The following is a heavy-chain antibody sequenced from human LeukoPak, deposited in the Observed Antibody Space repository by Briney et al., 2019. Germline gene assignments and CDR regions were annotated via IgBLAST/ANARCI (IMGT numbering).Heavy chain of an antibody. V-gene: IGHV1-46*01. CDR1: GYTFTSYY. Sequence: GASVKVSCKASGYTFTSYYMHWVRQAPGQGLEWMGIINPSGGSTSYAQKFQGRVTMTRDTSTSTVYMELSSLRSEDTAVYYCARDPLHCSSTGCPFDYWGQGTLVTVSS. CDR2: INPSGGST. D-gene: IGHD2-2*01. J-gene: IGHJ4*02. CDR3: ARDPLHCSSTGCPFDY.